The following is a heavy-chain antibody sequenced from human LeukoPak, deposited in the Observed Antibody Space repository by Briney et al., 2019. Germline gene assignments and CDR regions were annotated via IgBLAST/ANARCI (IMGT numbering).Heavy chain of an antibody. J-gene: IGHJ3*02. D-gene: IGHD3-10*01. Sequence: PGRSLRLSCAASGITFSNYVLHWVRQAPVRGLEWVANMLKDGGGESYADSVKGRFTISRDNSKNTLYLQMDSLRAEDTAVYYCATEKGVWDALDIWGQGTMVTVSS. CDR3: ATEKGVWDALDI. CDR1: GITFSNYV. CDR2: MLKDGGGE. V-gene: IGHV3-30*04.